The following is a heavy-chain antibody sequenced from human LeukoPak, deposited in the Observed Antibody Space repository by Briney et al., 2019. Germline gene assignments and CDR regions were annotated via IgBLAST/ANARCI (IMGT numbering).Heavy chain of an antibody. J-gene: IGHJ4*02. D-gene: IGHD3-16*01. CDR3: AGGGVLKSVDY. CDR2: IYDSGST. V-gene: IGHV4-59*11. CDR1: GGFISGHY. Sequence: SETLSLTCTVSGGFISGHYWTWIRQPPGKGLEWIGYIYDSGSTTYNPSLKSRVTISVDTSKNQFSLKLSSVTAADTAVYYCAGGGVLKSVDYWGQGTLVAVSS.